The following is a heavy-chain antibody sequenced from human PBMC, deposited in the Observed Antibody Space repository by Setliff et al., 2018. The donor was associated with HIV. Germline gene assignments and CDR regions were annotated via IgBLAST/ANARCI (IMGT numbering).Heavy chain of an antibody. V-gene: IGHV4-4*09. CDR2: IYTSGSV. J-gene: IGHJ4*02. D-gene: IGHD6-19*01. Sequence: SETLSLTCTVSGGSISSYYWSWIRQPPGKGLEWIGYIYTSGSVNYNPSLNSRVTISVDTSKNQFSLKVNSVTAADTTVYYCARSPRIGVAGEFEYWGQGTLVTGS. CDR1: GGSISSYY. CDR3: ARSPRIGVAGEFEY.